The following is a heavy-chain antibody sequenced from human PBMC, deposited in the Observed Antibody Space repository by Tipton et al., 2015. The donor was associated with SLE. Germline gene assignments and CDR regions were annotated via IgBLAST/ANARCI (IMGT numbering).Heavy chain of an antibody. CDR2: IYYSGST. J-gene: IGHJ4*02. CDR3: ARAGRSFDY. V-gene: IGHV4-59*12. D-gene: IGHD3-10*01. Sequence: LRLSCTVSGGSISSYYWSWIRQPPGKGLEWIGYIYYSGSTNYNPSLKSRVTISVDTSKNQFSLKLTSVTAADTAVYYCARAGRSFDYWGQGTLVTVSS. CDR1: GGSISSYY.